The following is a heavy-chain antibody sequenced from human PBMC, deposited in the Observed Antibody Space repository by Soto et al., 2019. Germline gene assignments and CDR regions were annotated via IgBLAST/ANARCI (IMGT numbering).Heavy chain of an antibody. D-gene: IGHD1-1*01. CDR1: GFTFSSYA. CDR2: ISYDGSNK. J-gene: IGHJ2*01. CDR3: ARDLPGDLNWYFDL. Sequence: GESLKISCAASGFTFSSYAMHWVRQAPGKGLEWVAVISYDGSNKYYADSVKGRFTISRDNSKNTLYLQMNSLRAEDTAVYYCARDLPGDLNWYFDLWGRGTLVTVSS. V-gene: IGHV3-30*04.